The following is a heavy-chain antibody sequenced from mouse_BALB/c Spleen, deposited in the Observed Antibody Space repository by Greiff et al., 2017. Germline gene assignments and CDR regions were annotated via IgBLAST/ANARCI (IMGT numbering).Heavy chain of an antibody. V-gene: IGHV1-4*02. D-gene: IGHD2-1*01. Sequence: QVQLQQSAAELARPGASVKMSCKASGYTFTSYTMHWVKQRPGQGLEWIGYINPSSGYTEYNQKFKDKTTLTADKSSSTAYMQLSSLTSEDSAVYYCARVYGNPAWFAYWGQGTLVTVSA. CDR3: ARVYGNPAWFAY. J-gene: IGHJ3*01. CDR2: INPSSGYT. CDR1: GYTFTSYT.